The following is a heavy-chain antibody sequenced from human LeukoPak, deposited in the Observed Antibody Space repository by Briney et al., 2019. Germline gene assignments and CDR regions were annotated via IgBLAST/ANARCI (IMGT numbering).Heavy chain of an antibody. J-gene: IGHJ4*02. CDR1: GGSIRSYY. CDR3: ASSRIRPLDY. V-gene: IGHV4-59*12. Sequence: PSETLSLTCTVSGGSIRSYYWSWIRQPPGKGLEWIGYIYSSGTTYYNPSLKSRVTISVDTSKNQFSLKLSSVTAADTAVYYCASSRIRPLDYWGQGTLVTVSS. D-gene: IGHD1-14*01. CDR2: IYSSGTT.